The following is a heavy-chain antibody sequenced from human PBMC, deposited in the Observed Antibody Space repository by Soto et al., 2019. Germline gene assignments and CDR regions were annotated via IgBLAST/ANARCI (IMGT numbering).Heavy chain of an antibody. Sequence: QVQLKESGPGLVKPSETLSLSCAVSGASIKSYYWNWIRQSPAKGLEWIGYISYPGNTNYNPTLRSRITITLDSSKNQVSLKVTSVTAADTAVYYCAKGHCSDGSCYSSRFDPWGQGTPVIVST. J-gene: IGHJ5*02. D-gene: IGHD2-15*01. V-gene: IGHV4-59*12. CDR2: ISYPGNT. CDR3: AKGHCSDGSCYSSRFDP. CDR1: GASIKSYY.